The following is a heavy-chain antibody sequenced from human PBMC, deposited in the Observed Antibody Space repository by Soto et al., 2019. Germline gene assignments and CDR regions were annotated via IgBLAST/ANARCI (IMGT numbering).Heavy chain of an antibody. D-gene: IGHD3-10*01. Sequence: GGSLRLSCVVTGFTFSSYSMNWVRQAPGKGLEWVSHISSSSTTIYYADSVKGRFTISRDNAKNSLYLQMNSLRDEDTAVYYCARLLQGGYYGSGSYWYFDYWGQGTLVTVSS. CDR2: ISSSSTTI. CDR3: ARLLQGGYYGSGSYWYFDY. CDR1: GFTFSSYS. V-gene: IGHV3-48*02. J-gene: IGHJ4*02.